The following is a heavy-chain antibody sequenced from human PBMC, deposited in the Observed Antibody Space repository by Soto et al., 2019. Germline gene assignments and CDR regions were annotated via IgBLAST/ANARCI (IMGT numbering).Heavy chain of an antibody. J-gene: IGHJ4*02. CDR2: ISGDGVTT. D-gene: IGHD3-9*01. CDR1: GFPFSSYW. Sequence: EVQLVESGGDLVQRGGSLRLSCAASGFPFSSYWMHWVRHTPGKGLDWVARISGDGVTTYYADSVTGRFTFSRDNAKNTLSLQLSGLRAEDTAVYYCAREYDGLLTGYYSDYWGQGTLVSVSS. V-gene: IGHV3-74*01. CDR3: AREYDGLLTGYYSDY.